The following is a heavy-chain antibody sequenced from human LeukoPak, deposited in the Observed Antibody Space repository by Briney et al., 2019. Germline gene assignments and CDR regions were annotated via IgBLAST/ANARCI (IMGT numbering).Heavy chain of an antibody. J-gene: IGHJ3*02. CDR3: ARDLQKYYGGYDAFDI. D-gene: IGHD4-17*01. CDR2: ISSSSSTI. CDR1: GFTFSSYS. V-gene: IGHV3-48*01. Sequence: GGSLRLSCAASGFTFSSYSMNWVRQAPGKGLEWVSYISSSSSTIYYADSVKGRFTISRDNAKNSLYLQMNSLRAEDTAVYYCARDLQKYYGGYDAFDIWGQGTMVTVSS.